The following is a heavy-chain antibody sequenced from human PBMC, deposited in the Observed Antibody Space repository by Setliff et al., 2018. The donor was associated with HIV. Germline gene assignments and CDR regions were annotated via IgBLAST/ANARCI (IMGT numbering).Heavy chain of an antibody. D-gene: IGHD7-27*01. CDR2: FYYGGST. CDR1: GYSIGTYY. V-gene: IGHV4-59*01. Sequence: PSETLSLTCTVSGYSIGTYYWNWIRQTPGKRLEWIGFFYYGGSTDYNPALKNRVAISVDTSRNRVSLKMTSVTAADTAVYYCARARLLGGFLSWGRGALVTVSS. CDR3: ARARLLGGFLS. J-gene: IGHJ5*02.